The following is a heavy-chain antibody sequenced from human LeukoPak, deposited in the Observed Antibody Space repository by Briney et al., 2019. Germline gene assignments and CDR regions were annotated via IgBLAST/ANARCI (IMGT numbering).Heavy chain of an antibody. CDR3: TTDIVVVPAALADY. J-gene: IGHJ4*02. Sequence: GGSLRLSCAASGFTFSNAWMSWVRQAPGKGLEWVGRIKSKTDGGTTDYAAPVKGRFTISRDDSKNTLYLQMNSLKTEDTAVYYCTTDIVVVPAALADYWGQGTLVTVSS. CDR2: IKSKTDGGTT. V-gene: IGHV3-15*01. D-gene: IGHD2-2*01. CDR1: GFTFSNAW.